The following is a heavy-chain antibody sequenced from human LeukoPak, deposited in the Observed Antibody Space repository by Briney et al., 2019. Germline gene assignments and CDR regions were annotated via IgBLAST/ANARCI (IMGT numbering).Heavy chain of an antibody. CDR1: GYTFTNYG. J-gene: IGHJ4*02. CDR2: IIPILGIA. CDR3: ARDQELGYYDSSGYLLDY. Sequence: SVKVSCKASGYTFTNYGVSWVRQAPGQGLEWMGRIIPILGIANYAQKFQGRVTITADKSTSTAYMELSSLRSEDTAVYYCARDQELGYYDSSGYLLDYWGQGTLVTVSS. V-gene: IGHV1-69*04. D-gene: IGHD3-22*01.